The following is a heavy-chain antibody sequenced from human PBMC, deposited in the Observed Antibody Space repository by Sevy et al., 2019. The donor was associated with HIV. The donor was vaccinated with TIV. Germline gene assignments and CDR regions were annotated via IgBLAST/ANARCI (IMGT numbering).Heavy chain of an antibody. CDR1: GFTFSSYA. Sequence: GGSLRLSCADSGFTFSSYAMHWVRQAPGKGLEWVAVMSYDGTNEYYADSVKGRFTSARDNSKNTLLLKMNSLRAEDTAVYYCARDRSIHPGYFDYWGQGTLVTVSS. CDR2: MSYDGTNE. J-gene: IGHJ4*02. V-gene: IGHV3-30*04. CDR3: ARDRSIHPGYFDY. D-gene: IGHD2-21*01.